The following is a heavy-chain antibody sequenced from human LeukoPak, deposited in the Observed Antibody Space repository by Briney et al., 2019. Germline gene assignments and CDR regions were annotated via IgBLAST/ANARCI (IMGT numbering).Heavy chain of an antibody. CDR1: GFTFSDYY. Sequence: PGGSLRLSCAASGFTFSDYYMSWIRQAPGKGLEWVSYISSSGSIIYYADSVKGRFTISRDNAKNSLYLQMNSLRAEDTAVYYCARDWGVVIEGSNWFDPWGQGTLVTVSS. CDR3: ARDWGVVIEGSNWFDP. J-gene: IGHJ5*02. D-gene: IGHD3-10*01. CDR2: ISSSGSII. V-gene: IGHV3-11*01.